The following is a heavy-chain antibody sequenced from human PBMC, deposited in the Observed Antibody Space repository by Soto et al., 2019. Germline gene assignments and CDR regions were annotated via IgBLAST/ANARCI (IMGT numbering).Heavy chain of an antibody. D-gene: IGHD2-15*01. CDR1: GVNSKTYS. CDR3: AIRLGYCSGGNCYGAFDI. CDR2: ISSSSTYI. J-gene: IGHJ3*02. V-gene: IGHV3-21*01. Sequence: GGLKRHPSAAAGVNSKTYSRNWVSKEKGKGLEWVSYISSSSTYIYYADSVKGRFTISRDSAKNSLYLQMNSLRAEDTAVYYCAIRLGYCSGGNCYGAFDIWGQGTMVTVSS.